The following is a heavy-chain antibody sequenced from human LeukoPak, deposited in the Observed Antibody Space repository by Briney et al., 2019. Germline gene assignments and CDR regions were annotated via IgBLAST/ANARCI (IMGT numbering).Heavy chain of an antibody. CDR2: MDPNSGNT. CDR1: GYTFTSYY. Sequence: ASVKVSCKASGYTFTSYYMHWVRQATGQGLEWMGWMDPNSGNTGYAQKLQGRVTITRNTSISTAYMELSSLRSEDTAVYYCARVSHYYDSSGYYYAWFDPWGQGTLVTVSS. D-gene: IGHD3-22*01. V-gene: IGHV1-8*03. J-gene: IGHJ5*02. CDR3: ARVSHYYDSSGYYYAWFDP.